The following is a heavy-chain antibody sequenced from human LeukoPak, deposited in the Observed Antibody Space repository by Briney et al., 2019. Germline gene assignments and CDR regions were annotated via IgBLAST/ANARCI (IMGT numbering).Heavy chain of an antibody. D-gene: IGHD1-26*01. CDR3: AIAGIAGGRGDAFDI. J-gene: IGHJ3*02. CDR1: GYTFTGYY. V-gene: IGHV1-2*02. CDR2: INPNNGGT. Sequence: ASVKVSCKASGYTFTGYYMHWVRQAPGQGLEWMGWINPNNGGTYFAQKFQGRVTMTGDTSISTSYMELSSLRSDDTAAYYCAIAGIAGGRGDAFDIWGQGTMVTVSS.